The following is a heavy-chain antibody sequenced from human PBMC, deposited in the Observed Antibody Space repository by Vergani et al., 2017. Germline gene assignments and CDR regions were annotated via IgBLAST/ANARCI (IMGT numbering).Heavy chain of an antibody. Sequence: EVQLVESGGGLVPPGRSLRLSCAASGFSFGDYAMTWVRQAPGKGVEWVDFIRNKAYGGTTEYAASVKGRFTMSRKDSKRLAYLQLSGLKTEDTAVYFCSRGRGYSFGYSDYCGQGTLVTVSS. CDR1: GFSFGDYA. J-gene: IGHJ4*02. V-gene: IGHV3-49*04. D-gene: IGHD5-18*01. CDR3: SRGRGYSFGYSDY. CDR2: IRNKAYGGTT.